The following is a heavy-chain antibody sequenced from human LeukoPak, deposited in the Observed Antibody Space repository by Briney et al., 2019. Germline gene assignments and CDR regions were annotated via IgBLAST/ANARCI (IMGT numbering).Heavy chain of an antibody. CDR2: INPNSGDT. CDR3: AREVNSGNYYSDAFDI. Sequence: ASVKVSCKTSGYTFTAYYMHWVRQAPGQGLEWMGWINPNSGDTNYAQKFQGRVTMTRDTSIGTAYMEMSRLRSDDTAVYYCAREVNSGNYYSDAFDIWGQGTMVTVSS. J-gene: IGHJ3*02. V-gene: IGHV1-2*02. CDR1: GYTFTAYY. D-gene: IGHD1-26*01.